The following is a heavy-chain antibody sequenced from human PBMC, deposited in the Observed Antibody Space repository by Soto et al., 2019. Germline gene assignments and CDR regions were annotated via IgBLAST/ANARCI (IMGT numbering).Heavy chain of an antibody. V-gene: IGHV3-23*01. J-gene: IGHJ3*02. CDR2: ISGSGGST. CDR1: GFTFSSYA. CDR3: AKVRAVAGTWGTPRDAFDI. Sequence: EVQLLESGGGLVQPGGSLRLSCAASGFTFSSYAMSWVRQAPGKGLEWVSAISGSGGSTYYADSVKGRFTISRDNSKNTLYMQMNSLRAEDTAVYYCAKVRAVAGTWGTPRDAFDIWGQGTMVTVSS. D-gene: IGHD6-19*01.